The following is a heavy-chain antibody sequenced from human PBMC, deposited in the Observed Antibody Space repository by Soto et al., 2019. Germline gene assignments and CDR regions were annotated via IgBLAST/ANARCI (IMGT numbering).Heavy chain of an antibody. D-gene: IGHD2-15*01. CDR2: ISASGGGT. V-gene: IGHV3-23*01. Sequence: EVQLLESGGALVQPGGSLRLYCTASGLTFSSYVMSWVRQAPGKGLEWVSSISASGGGTYYADSVRGRFTISRDNSKDTLYFQMNSLRAEDKAVYYCAKDSAVVVGAGDWFDPWGQGTLVTVSS. CDR1: GLTFSSYV. J-gene: IGHJ5*02. CDR3: AKDSAVVVGAGDWFDP.